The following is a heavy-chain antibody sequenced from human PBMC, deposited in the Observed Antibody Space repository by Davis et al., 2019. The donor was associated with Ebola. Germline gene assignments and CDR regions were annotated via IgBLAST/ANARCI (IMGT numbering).Heavy chain of an antibody. J-gene: IGHJ4*02. CDR3: ARELGRAAKSAVGGDY. D-gene: IGHD6-19*01. CDR1: GYTFTSYG. CDR2: ISAYNGNT. Sequence: ASVKVSCKASGYTFTSYGISWVRQAPGQGLEWMGWISAYNGNTNYAQKLQGRVTMTTDTSTSTAYMELSSLRSEDTAVYYCARELGRAAKSAVGGDYWGQGTLVTVSS. V-gene: IGHV1-18*01.